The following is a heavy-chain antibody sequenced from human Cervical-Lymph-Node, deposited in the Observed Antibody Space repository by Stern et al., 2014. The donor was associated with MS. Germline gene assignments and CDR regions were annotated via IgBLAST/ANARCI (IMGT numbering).Heavy chain of an antibody. D-gene: IGHD1-20*01. V-gene: IGHV3-30*18. J-gene: IGHJ4*02. Sequence: VQLVESGGGVVQPGRSLRLSCAASGFTFSTYGMHWVRQAPGKGLEWGGVISDGGSKKFYADSVKGRFTISRDNSKNTLYLQMNSLRAEDTAVYYCAKGDNWRRLNYWGQGTLVTVSS. CDR1: GFTFSTYG. CDR3: AKGDNWRRLNY. CDR2: ISDGGSKK.